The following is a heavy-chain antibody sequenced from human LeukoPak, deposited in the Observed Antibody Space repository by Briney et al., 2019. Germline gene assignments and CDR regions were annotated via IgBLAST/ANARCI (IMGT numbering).Heavy chain of an antibody. Sequence: PSATLSLTWTVFGHSMNYYCWGWIRQSPGKGLEWIGYVYYNGSAKYNPSLKSRVTISVDMSKNQFSLKVSSVTAADTAIYYCARKGGHFDYWGQGSLVTVSS. CDR3: ARKGGHFDY. J-gene: IGHJ4*02. V-gene: IGHV4-59*01. CDR2: VYYNGSA. D-gene: IGHD2-15*01. CDR1: GHSMNYYC.